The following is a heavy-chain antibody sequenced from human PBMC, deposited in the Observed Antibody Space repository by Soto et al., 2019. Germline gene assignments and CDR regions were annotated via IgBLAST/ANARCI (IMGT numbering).Heavy chain of an antibody. CDR3: ARRGTFIVVVPAATNWFDP. Sequence: QVQLVQSGAEVKKPGASVKVSCKASGYTFTNYAMHWVRQAPGQRLEWMGWINAGNGNTKYSQKFQGRVTITRDTSASTAYMELSSLRSEDTAVYYCARRGTFIVVVPAATNWFDPWGQGTLVTVSS. CDR2: INAGNGNT. J-gene: IGHJ5*02. CDR1: GYTFTNYA. V-gene: IGHV1-3*01. D-gene: IGHD2-2*01.